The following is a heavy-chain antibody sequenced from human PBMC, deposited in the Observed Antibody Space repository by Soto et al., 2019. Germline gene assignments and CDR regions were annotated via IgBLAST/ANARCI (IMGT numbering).Heavy chain of an antibody. CDR2: IYYSGST. Sequence: PSETLSLTCTVSGGSISSSSYYRGWIRQPPGKGLEWIGSIYYSGSTYYNPSLKSRVTISVDTSKNQFSLKLSSVTAADTAVYYCARLPITGTTEYYFDYWGQGTLVTVSS. D-gene: IGHD1-20*01. V-gene: IGHV4-39*01. CDR1: GGSISSSSYY. J-gene: IGHJ4*02. CDR3: ARLPITGTTEYYFDY.